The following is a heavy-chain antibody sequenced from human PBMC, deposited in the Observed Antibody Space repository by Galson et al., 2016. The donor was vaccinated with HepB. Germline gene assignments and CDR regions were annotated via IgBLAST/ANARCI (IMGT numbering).Heavy chain of an antibody. D-gene: IGHD4-23*01. Sequence: SLRLSCAASGFTFSSYNMNWVRQAPGKGLEWVSYFSSSTGNILYPDSVEGRFTVSRDNAKNSLYLLMNSLRAEDTAVYYCTRVRGDYGGTYDSWGQGTLVTVSS. CDR2: FSSSTGNI. CDR1: GFTFSSYN. V-gene: IGHV3-48*04. CDR3: TRVRGDYGGTYDS. J-gene: IGHJ4*02.